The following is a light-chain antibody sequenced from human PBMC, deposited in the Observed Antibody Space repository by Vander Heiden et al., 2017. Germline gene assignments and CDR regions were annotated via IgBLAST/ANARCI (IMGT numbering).Light chain of an antibody. CDR2: AAF. Sequence: DIQMTQSPSSMSASVGDRVTITCRASQSISSFLNWYQQKPGKAPKLLIYAAFSLQSGVPSRFSGSGSGTDFTLTISRLQPEDFGTYYCQQSDSTPITFGGGTKVEIK. J-gene: IGKJ4*01. CDR3: QQSDSTPIT. V-gene: IGKV1-39*01. CDR1: QSISSF.